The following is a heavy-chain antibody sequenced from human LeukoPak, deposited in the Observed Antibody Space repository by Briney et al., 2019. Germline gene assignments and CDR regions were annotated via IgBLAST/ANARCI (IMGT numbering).Heavy chain of an antibody. J-gene: IGHJ4*02. CDR2: IYYSGST. D-gene: IGHD6-13*01. Sequence: PSETLSLTCTVSGGSISSSSYYWGWIRQPPGKGLEWIGSIYYSGSTYYNPSLKSRVTISVDTSKNQFSLKLSSVTAADTAVYYCARVGKQQLVPFDYWGQGTLVTVSS. CDR1: GGSISSSSYY. V-gene: IGHV4-39*07. CDR3: ARVGKQQLVPFDY.